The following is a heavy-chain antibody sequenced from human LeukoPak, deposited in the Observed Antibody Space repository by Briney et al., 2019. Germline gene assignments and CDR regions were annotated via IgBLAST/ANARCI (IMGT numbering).Heavy chain of an antibody. Sequence: ASVKVSCKASGYTFTSYGISWVRQAPGQGLEWMGWISAYNGNTNYAQKLQGRVTMTTDTSTSTVYMELSSLRSEDTAVYYCARGSYYYDSSGYSDFDYWGQGTLVTVSS. V-gene: IGHV1-18*01. J-gene: IGHJ4*02. CDR3: ARGSYYYDSSGYSDFDY. CDR1: GYTFTSYG. CDR2: ISAYNGNT. D-gene: IGHD3-22*01.